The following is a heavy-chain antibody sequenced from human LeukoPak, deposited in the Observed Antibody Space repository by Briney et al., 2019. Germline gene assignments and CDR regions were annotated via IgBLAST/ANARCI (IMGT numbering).Heavy chain of an antibody. D-gene: IGHD1-1*01. V-gene: IGHV1-2*02. Sequence: ASVKVSCKAFGYAFTTYYMHWVRQAPGQGLEWMGWINPNSGGTNYAQKFQGRVTMTRDTSISTAYMELSRLRSDATAVYYCARDYNWNDSWFDPWGQGTLVTVSS. CDR3: ARDYNWNDSWFDP. CDR2: INPNSGGT. CDR1: GYAFTTYY. J-gene: IGHJ5*02.